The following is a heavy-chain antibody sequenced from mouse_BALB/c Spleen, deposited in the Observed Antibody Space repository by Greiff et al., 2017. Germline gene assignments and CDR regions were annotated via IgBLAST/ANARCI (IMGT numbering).Heavy chain of an antibody. CDR2: IRNKANGYTT. CDR1: GFTFTDYY. J-gene: IGHJ3*01. CDR3: ARDNPLLRDWFAY. V-gene: IGHV7-3*02. Sequence: EVKLMESGGGLVQPGGSLRLSCATSGFTFTDYYMSWVRQPPGKALEWLGFIRNKANGYTTEYSASVKGRFTISRDNSQSILYLQMNTLRAEDSATYYCARDNPLLRDWFAYWGQGTLVTVSA. D-gene: IGHD1-2*01.